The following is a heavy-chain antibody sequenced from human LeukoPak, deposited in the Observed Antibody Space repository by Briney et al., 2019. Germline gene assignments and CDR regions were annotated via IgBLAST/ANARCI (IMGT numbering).Heavy chain of an antibody. D-gene: IGHD2-15*01. Sequence: GGSLRLSCVVSGFMFSNYSMSWVRQVPGKGLEWVAFINQDGSEEYYVDSVKGRFTIFRNNAKDSLYLQMHTLRVEDTAVYYCAREILRSGGDPWGQGTLVTASS. CDR1: GFMFSNYS. J-gene: IGHJ5*02. CDR2: INQDGSEE. V-gene: IGHV3-7*01. CDR3: AREILRSGGDP.